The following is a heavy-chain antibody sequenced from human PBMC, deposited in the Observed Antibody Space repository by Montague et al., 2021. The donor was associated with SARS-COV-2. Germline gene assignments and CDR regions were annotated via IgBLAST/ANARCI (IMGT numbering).Heavy chain of an antibody. J-gene: IGHJ4*02. CDR1: GGSVSSNSAA. CDR2: TYYRFKWYN. Sequence: CAISGGSVSSNSAAWNWIRQSPSRGLEWLGRTYYRFKWYNDYAVSVKSRITINPDTSKNQFSLQLNSVTPEDTAVYYCARGGSWLYYFDYWGQGTLVTVSS. D-gene: IGHD6-13*01. CDR3: ARGGSWLYYFDY. V-gene: IGHV6-1*01.